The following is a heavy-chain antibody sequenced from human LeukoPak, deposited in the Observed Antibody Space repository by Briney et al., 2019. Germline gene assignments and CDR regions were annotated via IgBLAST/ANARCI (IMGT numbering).Heavy chain of an antibody. V-gene: IGHV4-4*08. CDR3: AAGNMVRGVTTIDY. D-gene: IGHD3-10*01. Sequence: SETLSLTCTVSGGSISSYYWSWIRQPPGKGLEWIGRIYTSGSTNYNPSLKSRVTISVDTSKNQFSLKLSSVTAADTAVYYCAAGNMVRGVTTIDYWGQGTLVTVSS. J-gene: IGHJ4*02. CDR2: IYTSGST. CDR1: GGSISSYY.